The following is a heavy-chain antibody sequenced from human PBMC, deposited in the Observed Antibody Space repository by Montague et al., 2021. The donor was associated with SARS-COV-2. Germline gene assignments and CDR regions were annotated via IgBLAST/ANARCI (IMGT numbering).Heavy chain of an antibody. CDR1: GGSISSGGYY. V-gene: IGHV4-39*01. D-gene: IGHD6-19*01. J-gene: IGHJ4*02. Sequence: SETLSLTCTVSGGSISSGGYYWDWIRQPPGMGLEWIGTIYYSGSTDYNPSLKSRVTISVDTSRNQFSLKLSSVTAADTAVYYCATTGGPTTVAGPFDYWGQGTPVTVSS. CDR3: ATTGGPTTVAGPFDY. CDR2: IYYSGST.